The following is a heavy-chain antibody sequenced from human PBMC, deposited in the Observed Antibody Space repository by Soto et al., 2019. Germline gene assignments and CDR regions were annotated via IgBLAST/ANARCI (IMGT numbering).Heavy chain of an antibody. CDR1: GGSISSGDYY. J-gene: IGHJ4*02. CDR3: ARAAGDYGGKSDHFDY. V-gene: IGHV4-30-4*01. Sequence: PSETLSLTCTVSGGSISSGDYYWSWIRQPPGKGLEWIGYIYYSGSTYYNPSLKSRVTVSVDTSKNQFSLKLSSVTAADTAVYYCARAAGDYGGKSDHFDYLGQGTLVTVS. D-gene: IGHD4-17*01. CDR2: IYYSGST.